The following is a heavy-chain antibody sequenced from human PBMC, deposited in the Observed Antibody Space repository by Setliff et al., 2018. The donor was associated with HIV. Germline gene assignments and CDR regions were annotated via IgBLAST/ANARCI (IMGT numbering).Heavy chain of an antibody. V-gene: IGHV3-30*04. J-gene: IGHJ4*02. D-gene: IGHD3-16*01. CDR1: GFTFSTYA. CDR2: ISYDGSDK. Sequence: PGGSLRLSCAASGFTFSTYAMHWVRQAPGKGLEWVSVISYDGSDKYYADSVKGRFTISRDNSKNTLYLQMNSLRAEDTAVYYCAKDSNINYDYVWGSPTYYFDYWGQGTLVTVSS. CDR3: AKDSNINYDYVWGSPTYYFDY.